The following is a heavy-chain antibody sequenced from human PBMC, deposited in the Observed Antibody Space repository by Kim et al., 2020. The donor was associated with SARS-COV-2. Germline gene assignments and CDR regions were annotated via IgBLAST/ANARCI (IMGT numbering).Heavy chain of an antibody. D-gene: IGHD2-21*02. Sequence: SETLSLTCTVSGGSISSYYWSWIRQPPGKGLEWIGYIYYSGSTNYNLSLKSRVTISVDTSKNQFSLKLSSVTAADTAVYYCARHIHGGNSYWYFDLWGRGTLGTVAS. V-gene: IGHV4-59*08. CDR3: ARHIHGGNSYWYFDL. J-gene: IGHJ2*01. CDR2: IYYSGST. CDR1: GGSISSYY.